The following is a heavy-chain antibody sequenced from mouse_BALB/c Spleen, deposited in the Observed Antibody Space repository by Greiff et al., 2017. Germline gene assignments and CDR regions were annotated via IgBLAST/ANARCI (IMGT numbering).Heavy chain of an antibody. CDR2: IWSGGST. Sequence: QVQLKESGPGLVQPSQSLSITCTVSGFSLTSYGVHWVRQSPGKGLEWLGVIWSGGSTDYNAAFISRLSISKDNSKSQVFFKMNSLQANDTAIYYCARNSFYYGSSRYAMDYWGQGTSVTVSS. J-gene: IGHJ4*01. V-gene: IGHV2-2*02. CDR1: GFSLTSYG. D-gene: IGHD1-1*01. CDR3: ARNSFYYGSSRYAMDY.